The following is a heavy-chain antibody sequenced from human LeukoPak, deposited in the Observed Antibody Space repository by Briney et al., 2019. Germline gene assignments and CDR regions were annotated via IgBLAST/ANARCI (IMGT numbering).Heavy chain of an antibody. V-gene: IGHV3-23*01. CDR3: ARKKWEPTSNDAFDI. D-gene: IGHD1-26*01. J-gene: IGHJ3*02. CDR1: TFIFRNFA. CDR2: ISDSGHRT. Sequence: PGGSLRLSCAASTFIFRNFAMSWVRLAPGKGLEWVSGISDSGHRTDYADSVEGRFTISRDNSKNTLYLQMDSLRAEDTALYYCARKKWEPTSNDAFDIWGQGTMVTVSS.